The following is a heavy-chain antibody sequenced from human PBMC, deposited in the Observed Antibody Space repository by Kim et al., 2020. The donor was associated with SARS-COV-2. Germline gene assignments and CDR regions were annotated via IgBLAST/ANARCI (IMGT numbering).Heavy chain of an antibody. CDR1: GGSISSGSYY. CDR2: IYTSGST. CDR3: ARGKYYYDEHREDYGMDV. V-gene: IGHV4-61*02. J-gene: IGHJ6*02. Sequence: SETLSLTCTVSGGSISSGSYYWSWIRQPAGKGLEWIGRIYTSGSTNYNPSLKSRVTISVDTSKNQFSLKLSSVTAADTAVYYCARGKYYYDEHREDYGMDVWGQGTTVTVSS. D-gene: IGHD3-22*01.